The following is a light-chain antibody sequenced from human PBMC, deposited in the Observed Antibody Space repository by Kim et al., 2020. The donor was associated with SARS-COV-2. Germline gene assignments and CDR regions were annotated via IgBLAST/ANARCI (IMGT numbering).Light chain of an antibody. V-gene: IGLV2-14*04. Sequence: GRSITISAPGNSSTVSYYNPVSWYRPHPGQAPKLNMYDVSERASGVSNRFSSYQSGNAASLTISGLRAEDEADYYCSSHTTSSTYVFGSGTKVTVL. J-gene: IGLJ1*01. CDR2: DVS. CDR1: SSTVSYYNP. CDR3: SSHTTSSTYV.